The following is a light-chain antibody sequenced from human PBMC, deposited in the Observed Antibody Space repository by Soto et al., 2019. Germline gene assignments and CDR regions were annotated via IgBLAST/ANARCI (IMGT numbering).Light chain of an antibody. CDR2: DAS. CDR3: QQYSSYTWT. V-gene: IGKV1-5*01. CDR1: QSINSW. Sequence: RMTHSPSTVSASIVDIVTITCRDSQSINSWLAWYQQKPGKAPKLLMYDASSLESGVPSRLSGSGSGTEFTLTISSLQPDDFASYYCQQYSSYTWTFGQGTKVDIK. J-gene: IGKJ1*01.